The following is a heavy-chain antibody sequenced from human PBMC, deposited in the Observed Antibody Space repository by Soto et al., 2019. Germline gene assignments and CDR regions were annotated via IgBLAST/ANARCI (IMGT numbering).Heavy chain of an antibody. CDR3: ARAPGYCSSNSCYIGVWCDP. CDR2: INPSGGST. D-gene: IGHD2-2*02. J-gene: IGHJ5*02. CDR1: GYTFTSYY. Sequence: ASVKVSCKASGYTFTSYYMHWVRQAPGQGLEWMGIINPSGGSTSYAQKFQGRVTMTRDTSTSTVYMELSSLRSEDTAVYYCARAPGYCSSNSCYIGVWCDPWGQGTLVTVSS. V-gene: IGHV1-46*01.